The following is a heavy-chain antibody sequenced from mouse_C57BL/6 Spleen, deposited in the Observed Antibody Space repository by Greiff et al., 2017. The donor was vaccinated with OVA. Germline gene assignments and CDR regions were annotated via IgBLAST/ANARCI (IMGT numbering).Heavy chain of an antibody. J-gene: IGHJ3*01. CDR3: ARSYDGYYSFAY. Sequence: VQLQQSGAELVKPGASVKISCKASGYAFSSYWMNWVKQRPGKGLEWIGQIYPGDGDTNYNGKFKGKATLTADKSSSTAYMQLSSLTSEDSAVYFCARSYDGYYSFAYWGQGTLVTVPA. CDR1: GYAFSSYW. D-gene: IGHD2-3*01. V-gene: IGHV1-80*01. CDR2: IYPGDGDT.